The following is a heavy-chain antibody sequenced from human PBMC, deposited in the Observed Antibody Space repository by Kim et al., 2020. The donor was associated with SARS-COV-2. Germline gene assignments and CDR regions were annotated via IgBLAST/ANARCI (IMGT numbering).Heavy chain of an antibody. V-gene: IGHV3-23*01. D-gene: IGHD2-15*01. Sequence: GLFTISRDNSKNTLYLQMSNLRAEDTAVYYCAKARLYCSGGGCYLANFDYWGQGTLVTVSS. CDR3: AKARLYCSGGGCYLANFDY. J-gene: IGHJ4*02.